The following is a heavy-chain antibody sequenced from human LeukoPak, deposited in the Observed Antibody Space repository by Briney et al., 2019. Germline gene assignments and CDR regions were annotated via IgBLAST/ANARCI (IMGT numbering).Heavy chain of an antibody. J-gene: IGHJ6*03. D-gene: IGHD2-2*01. CDR3: ARDRDGGYCSSTSCPPHYYYYMDV. CDR1: GGTFSSYA. V-gene: IGHV1-69*05. CDR2: IIPIFGTA. Sequence: SVKVSCKASGGTFSSYAISWVRQAPGQGLEWMGGIIPIFGTANYAQKFQGRVTITTDESTSTAYMELSSLRSEDTAVYYCARDRDGGYCSSTSCPPHYYYYMDVWGKGTTVTVSS.